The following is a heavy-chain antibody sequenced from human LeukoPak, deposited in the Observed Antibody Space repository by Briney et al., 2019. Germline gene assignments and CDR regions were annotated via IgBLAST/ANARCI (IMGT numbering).Heavy chain of an antibody. D-gene: IGHD3-10*01. CDR3: ARVATMVRVPLDALDI. J-gene: IGHJ3*02. CDR1: GFTFSSYW. CDR2: ISRSGNTI. V-gene: IGHV3-48*04. Sequence: GGSLRLSCAASGFTFSSYWMSWVRQAPGKGLEWISYISRSGNTIYYADSVKGRFTTSRDNAKNSLYLQMNSLRVEDTAVYYCARVATMVRVPLDALDIWGQGTMVSVSS.